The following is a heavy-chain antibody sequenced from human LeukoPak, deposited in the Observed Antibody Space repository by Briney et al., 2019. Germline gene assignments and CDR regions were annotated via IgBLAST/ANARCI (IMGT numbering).Heavy chain of an antibody. D-gene: IGHD3-10*01. CDR3: ARALWFGELTFDY. Sequence: PGGSLRLSCAASGFTFSSYGMHWVRQAPGKGLEWVAVIWYGGSNKYYADSVKGRFTISRDNSKNTLYLQMNSLRAEDTAVYYCARALWFGELTFDYWGQGTLVTVSS. V-gene: IGHV3-33*01. CDR1: GFTFSSYG. CDR2: IWYGGSNK. J-gene: IGHJ4*02.